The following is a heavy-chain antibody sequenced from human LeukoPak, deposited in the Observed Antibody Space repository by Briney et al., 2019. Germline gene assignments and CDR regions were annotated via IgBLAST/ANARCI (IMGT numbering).Heavy chain of an antibody. J-gene: IGHJ4*02. CDR3: AKDQARYYYDSSGYPFDY. V-gene: IGHV3-53*01. CDR1: GFTVSSNY. D-gene: IGHD3-22*01. Sequence: GGSLRLSCAASGFTVSSNYMSWVRQAPGKGLEWVSVIYSGGSTYFADSVKGRFTISRHDSKNTLYLQMNSLRAEDTAVYYCAKDQARYYYDSSGYPFDYWGQGTLVTVSS. CDR2: IYSGGST.